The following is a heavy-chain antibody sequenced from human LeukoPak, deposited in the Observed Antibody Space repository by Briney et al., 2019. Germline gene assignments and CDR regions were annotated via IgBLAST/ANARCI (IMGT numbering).Heavy chain of an antibody. J-gene: IGHJ4*02. D-gene: IGHD6-19*01. Sequence: GGSLRLSCAASGFTFDDYGMSWVRQAPGKGLEWVSGINWNGGSTGYADSVKGRFTISRDNAKNSLYLQMNSLRAEDTALYHCAAQYSSGSLDYWGQGTLVTVSS. CDR1: GFTFDDYG. CDR2: INWNGGST. CDR3: AAQYSSGSLDY. V-gene: IGHV3-20*01.